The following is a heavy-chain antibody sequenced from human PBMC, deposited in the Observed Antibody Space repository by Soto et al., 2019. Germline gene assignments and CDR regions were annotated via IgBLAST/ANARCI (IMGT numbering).Heavy chain of an antibody. J-gene: IGHJ5*02. Sequence: QVQLRESGTGLVKPSDTLSLTCTVSGVSFRSFCWTWIRQPAGKGLEWIGRIYSSGEAHYNPSLKSRVIMSVDASNNQFSLKLSSVTAADTAVYYCAREGEPFGDYFTHHFFDPWGPGTLVTVSS. CDR3: AREGEPFGDYFTHHFFDP. CDR1: GVSFRSFC. CDR2: IYSSGEA. D-gene: IGHD4-17*01. V-gene: IGHV4-4*07.